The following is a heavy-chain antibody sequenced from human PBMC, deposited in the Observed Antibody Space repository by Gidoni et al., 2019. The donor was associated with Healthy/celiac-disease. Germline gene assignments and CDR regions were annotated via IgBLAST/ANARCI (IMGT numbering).Heavy chain of an antibody. CDR2: ISYDGSNK. V-gene: IGHV3-30*03. CDR1: GFTFSSYG. CDR3: AREGLMITFGGVIVNTVRYYFDY. D-gene: IGHD3-16*02. Sequence: QVQLVESGGGVVQPGRSLRLSCAASGFTFSSYGMHWFRQAPGKGLEWVAVISYDGSNKYYADSVKGRFTISRDNSKNTLYLQMNSLRAEDTAVYYCAREGLMITFGGVIVNTVRYYFDYWGQGTLVTVSS. J-gene: IGHJ4*02.